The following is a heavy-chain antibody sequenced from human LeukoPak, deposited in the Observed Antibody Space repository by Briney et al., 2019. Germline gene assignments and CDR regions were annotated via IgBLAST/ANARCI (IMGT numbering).Heavy chain of an antibody. CDR2: ISSSSYT. Sequence: GGSLRLSCAASGFTFSDYYMSWIRQAPGRGLEWVSYISSSSYTNYADSVKGRFTISRDNAKNSLYLQMNSLRAEDTAVYYCVRGGGITMVRGVSDAFDIWGQGTMVTVSS. D-gene: IGHD3-10*01. V-gene: IGHV3-11*06. CDR1: GFTFSDYY. CDR3: VRGGGITMVRGVSDAFDI. J-gene: IGHJ3*02.